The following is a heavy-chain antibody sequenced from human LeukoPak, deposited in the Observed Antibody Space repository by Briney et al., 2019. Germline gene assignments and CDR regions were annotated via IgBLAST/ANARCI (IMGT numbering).Heavy chain of an antibody. CDR1: GFTSSKYT. J-gene: IGHJ3*02. CDR2: MSNVGSIK. CDR3: AREFTIFGVVIQRYDAFDI. D-gene: IGHD3-3*01. V-gene: IGHV3-30-3*01. Sequence: GGSRRLSCEAHGFTSSKYTIHWVRQPQGRGLEWVAVMSNVGSIKKYANSVKGRFTISRDNSKNTLYLQMDSLRAEGTAVYYCAREFTIFGVVIQRYDAFDIWGQGTMVTVSS.